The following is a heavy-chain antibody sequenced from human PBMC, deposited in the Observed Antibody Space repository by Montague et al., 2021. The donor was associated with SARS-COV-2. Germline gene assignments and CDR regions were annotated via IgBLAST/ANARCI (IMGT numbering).Heavy chain of an antibody. CDR3: ARDSQRSHFDY. J-gene: IGHJ4*02. D-gene: IGHD6-25*01. Sequence: SETLSLTCAVYGGPFNPYFWTWIRQTPGKGLEWIGEISHYGSTNYNPSFKSRVTISVDTSKSQFSLELSSVTAADTAIYYCARDSQRSHFDYWGQGILVTVSS. CDR1: GGPFNPYF. V-gene: IGHV4-34*01. CDR2: ISHYGST.